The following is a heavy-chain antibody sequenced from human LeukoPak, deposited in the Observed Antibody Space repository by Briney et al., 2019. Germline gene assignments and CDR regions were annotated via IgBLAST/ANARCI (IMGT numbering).Heavy chain of an antibody. Sequence: PSETLSLTCTVSGGSISSSSYYWGWIRQPPGKGLEWIGSIYYSGSTYYNPSLKSRVTISVDTSKNQFSLKLSSVTAADTAVYYCARWGTYASTSNWFDPWGQGTPVTVSS. CDR1: GGSISSSSYY. J-gene: IGHJ5*02. V-gene: IGHV4-39*01. D-gene: IGHD2-2*01. CDR2: IYYSGST. CDR3: ARWGTYASTSNWFDP.